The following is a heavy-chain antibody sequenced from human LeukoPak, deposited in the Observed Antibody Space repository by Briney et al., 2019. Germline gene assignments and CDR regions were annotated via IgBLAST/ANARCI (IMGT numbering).Heavy chain of an antibody. Sequence: SETLSLTCIVSGYSISSGYYWGWIRQPPGKGLEWIGSIYHSGSTYYNPSLKSRVTISVDRSKNQFSLKLSSVTAADTAVYYCARAVGGSGSFMNAFDIWGQGTMVTVSS. D-gene: IGHD3-10*01. CDR2: IYHSGST. CDR3: ARAVGGSGSFMNAFDI. CDR1: GYSISSGYY. V-gene: IGHV4-38-2*02. J-gene: IGHJ3*02.